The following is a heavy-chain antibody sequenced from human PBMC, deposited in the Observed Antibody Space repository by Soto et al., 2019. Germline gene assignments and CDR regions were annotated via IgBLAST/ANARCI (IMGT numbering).Heavy chain of an antibody. J-gene: IGHJ6*02. CDR3: ARHYSAMGV. CDR2: IIYSDNNT. CDR1: GYMFSNYA. V-gene: IGHV3-23*03. Sequence: EVQMLESGGDLVQPGGSLRLSCAASGYMFSNYAMSWVRQAPGKGLEWISIIYSDNNTDYADSVKGRFSISRDTSKNILYLQMNSLRAEDTAEYYCARHYSAMGVWGQGTTVTVSS.